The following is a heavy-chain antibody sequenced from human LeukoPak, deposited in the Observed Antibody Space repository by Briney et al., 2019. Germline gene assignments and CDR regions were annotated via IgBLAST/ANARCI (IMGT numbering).Heavy chain of an antibody. CDR2: IDTAGGT. V-gene: IGHV3-13*04. Sequence: GGPLRLSCAASGFTFSTYDMHWVRQATGEGLEWVSAIDTAGGTYYPGSVKGRFTISRENTKNSLYLQMNSLRAGDTAVYYCIRESNYYDSSTSPGYFDLWGRGTLVTVSS. CDR3: IRESNYYDSSTSPGYFDL. D-gene: IGHD3-22*01. CDR1: GFTFSTYD. J-gene: IGHJ2*01.